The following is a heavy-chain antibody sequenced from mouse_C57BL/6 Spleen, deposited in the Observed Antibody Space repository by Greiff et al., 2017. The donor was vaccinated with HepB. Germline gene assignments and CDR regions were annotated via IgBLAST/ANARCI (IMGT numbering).Heavy chain of an antibody. J-gene: IGHJ2*01. CDR2: IYPRSGNT. CDR3: ARHSYYGNYYFDY. Sequence: VQLQESGAELARPGASVKLSCKASGYTFTSYGISWVKQRTGQGLEWIGEIYPRSGNTYYNEKFKGKATLTADKSSSTAYMELRSLTSEDSAVYFCARHSYYGNYYFDYWGQGTTLTVSS. D-gene: IGHD2-10*01. CDR1: GYTFTSYG. V-gene: IGHV1-81*01.